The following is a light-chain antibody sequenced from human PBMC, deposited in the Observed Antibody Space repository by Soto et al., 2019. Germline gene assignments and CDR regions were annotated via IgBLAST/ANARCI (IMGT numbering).Light chain of an antibody. CDR2: TPS. J-gene: IGKJ5*01. CDR1: KTIYNY. Sequence: DLQMTQSPSSLSPSVGDRVSITCGASKTIYNYLNWFQQKPGEAPKLLIYTPSKLQSGVPSRFSGSGSGADFTLTISNLQPEDFATYYCQQGYDVPLTFGQGTRL. CDR3: QQGYDVPLT. V-gene: IGKV1-39*01.